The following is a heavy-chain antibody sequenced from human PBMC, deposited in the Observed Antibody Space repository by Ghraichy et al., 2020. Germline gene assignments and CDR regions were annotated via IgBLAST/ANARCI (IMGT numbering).Heavy chain of an antibody. CDR1: GFTFSSAW. J-gene: IGHJ4*02. V-gene: IGHV3-15*01. CDR3: TTQYWTSASCFYYFDY. D-gene: IGHD2-2*01. CDR2: IKSKTDGGTT. Sequence: GESLNISCAASGFTFSSAWMNWVRQAPGKGLEWVGHIKSKTDGGTTDYAAPVKGRFTISRDDSRNTLYLQMNSLTTEDTAVYYCTTQYWTSASCFYYFDYWGQGTLVTVSS.